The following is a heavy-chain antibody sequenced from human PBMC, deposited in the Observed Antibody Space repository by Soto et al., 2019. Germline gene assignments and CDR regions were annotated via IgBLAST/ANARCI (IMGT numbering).Heavy chain of an antibody. CDR2: IIPIFGTA. J-gene: IGHJ5*02. Sequence: QVQLVQSGAEVKKPGSSVKVSCKASGGTFSSYAISWVRQAPGQGLEWMGGIIPIFGTANYAQKFQGRVTITADESTSTAYMELSSLRSEDTAVYYCARGPLTYYYASSGYPRAVCWFDPWGQGTLVTVSS. CDR3: ARGPLTYYYASSGYPRAVCWFDP. CDR1: GGTFSSYA. D-gene: IGHD3-22*01. V-gene: IGHV1-69*01.